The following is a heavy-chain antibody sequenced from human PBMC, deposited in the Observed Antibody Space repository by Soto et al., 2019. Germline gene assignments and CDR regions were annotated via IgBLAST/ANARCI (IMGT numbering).Heavy chain of an antibody. CDR1: GYNFTNYG. D-gene: IGHD1-26*01. J-gene: IGHJ1*01. CDR2: ISAYNGNT. Sequence: QVQLVQSGAEVKKPGASVKVSCKASGYNFTNYGINWLRQAPGQRLEWMGWISAYNGNTEYAQNLQGRVTMTTDTSTTTAYMELRSLRSDDTAVFYCTRVAREFSGSCSFHWGQGTLVTVSS. V-gene: IGHV1-18*01. CDR3: TRVAREFSGSCSFH.